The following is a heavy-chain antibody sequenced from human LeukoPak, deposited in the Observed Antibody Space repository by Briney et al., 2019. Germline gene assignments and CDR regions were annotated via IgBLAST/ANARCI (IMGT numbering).Heavy chain of an antibody. CDR3: ASLGATGSRSV. CDR2: IYYSGST. V-gene: IGHV4-59*01. J-gene: IGHJ4*02. Sequence: SETLSLTCTVSGGSISSYYWSWIRQPPGKGLEWIGYIYYSGSTNYNPSLKSRVTISVDTSKNQFSLKLSSVTAADTAVYYCASLGATGSRSVWGQGTLVTVSS. CDR1: GGSISSYY. D-gene: IGHD3-9*01.